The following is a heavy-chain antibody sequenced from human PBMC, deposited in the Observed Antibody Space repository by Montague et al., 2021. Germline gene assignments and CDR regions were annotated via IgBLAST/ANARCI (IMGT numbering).Heavy chain of an antibody. J-gene: IGHJ4*02. Sequence: SETLSLTCTVTGGSITDFYWSWIRQSPGKGLEWIGYIYDSGTTNYNPSLKSRVTISADTSMNQFSLNLRSVTAADTAVYFCARRLGISAPFDYWGQGTLVTVSS. CDR3: ARRLGISAPFDY. V-gene: IGHV4-59*08. CDR1: GGSITDFY. CDR2: IYDSGTT. D-gene: IGHD7-27*01.